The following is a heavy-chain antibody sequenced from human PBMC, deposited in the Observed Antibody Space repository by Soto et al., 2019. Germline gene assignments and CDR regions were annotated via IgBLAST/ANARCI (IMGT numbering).Heavy chain of an antibody. CDR2: IMPIFRTA. Sequence: QVQVVQSGAEMKKPGSSVKVSCKTSGGTFSTATISWVRQAPGQGLEWMGGIMPIFRTADYAQKFQGRVTITADESATTAYLELSSLRSDDTAVYYCARDKDRAQLGGNYYYMMDVWGPGTTVTVTS. CDR3: ARDKDRAQLGGNYYYMMDV. V-gene: IGHV1-69*12. CDR1: GGTFSTAT. D-gene: IGHD3-3*02. J-gene: IGHJ6*02.